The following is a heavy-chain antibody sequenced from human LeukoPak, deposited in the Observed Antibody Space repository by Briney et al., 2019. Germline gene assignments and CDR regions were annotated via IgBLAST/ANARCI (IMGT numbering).Heavy chain of an antibody. J-gene: IGHJ4*02. CDR2: IYGDGRT. CDR3: ARGRGLGVVSPYFDY. V-gene: IGHV3-53*01. CDR1: GFTVSSNY. Sequence: GGSLRLSCAASGFTVSSNYMSWVRQVPGKGLERVSVIYGDGRTSHSASVRGRFTISRDNSKNIVSLQMNNLRAEDTAVYYCARGRGLGVVSPYFDYWGQGTLVTVSS. D-gene: IGHD3-3*01.